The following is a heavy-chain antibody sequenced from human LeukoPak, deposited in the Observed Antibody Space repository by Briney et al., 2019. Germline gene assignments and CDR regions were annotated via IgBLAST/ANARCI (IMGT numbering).Heavy chain of an antibody. CDR1: GGSISSSSYY. V-gene: IGHV4-39*01. CDR2: IYYSGST. D-gene: IGHD6-13*01. Sequence: SETLSLTCTVSGGSISSSSYYWGWIRQPPGKGLEWIGSIYYSGSTYYNPSLKSRVTISVDTSKNQFSLKLSSVTAADTAVYYCARAGGYSRSWSWPDNWFDPWGQGTLVTVSS. CDR3: ARAGGYSRSWSWPDNWFDP. J-gene: IGHJ5*02.